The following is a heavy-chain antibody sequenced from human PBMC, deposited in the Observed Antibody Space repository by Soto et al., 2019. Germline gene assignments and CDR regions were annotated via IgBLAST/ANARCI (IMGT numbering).Heavy chain of an antibody. D-gene: IGHD4-17*01. CDR1: GYTFTSYG. CDR3: ARGPHYGDYGYATDYYFDY. CDR2: ISAYNGNT. J-gene: IGHJ4*02. V-gene: IGHV1-18*01. Sequence: QVQLVQSGAEVKKPGASVKVSCKASGYTFTSYGISWVRQAPGQGLEWMGWISAYNGNTNYAQKLQGRATMTTDTSTSTAYLELRSLRSDDTAVYYCARGPHYGDYGYATDYYFDYWGQGTLVTVSS.